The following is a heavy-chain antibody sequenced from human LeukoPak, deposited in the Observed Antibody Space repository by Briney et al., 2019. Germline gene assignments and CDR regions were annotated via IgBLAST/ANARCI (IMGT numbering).Heavy chain of an antibody. CDR2: INHSADT. Sequence: SETLSLTCAVYGGSFSSSYWTWVRQPPGKGLEWIGDINHSADTNYNPSIKSRVSISMDTSKNQFSLKLNSVTAADTAVYHCGRGWGTHGFDFWGLGTPVTVS. CDR3: GRGWGTHGFDF. CDR1: GGSFSSSY. D-gene: IGHD2-8*01. V-gene: IGHV4-34*01. J-gene: IGHJ4*02.